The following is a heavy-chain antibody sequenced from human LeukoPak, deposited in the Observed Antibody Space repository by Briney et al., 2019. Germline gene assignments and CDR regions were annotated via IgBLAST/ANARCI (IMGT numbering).Heavy chain of an antibody. V-gene: IGHV3-64*01. J-gene: IGHJ6*02. Sequence: GGSLRLSCAGSGFAFSSYSIQRVRQAPGKGLESVSAITSNGGLTYYANSVRGRFTVSRDNSKNTLYLQMGSLRAEDMAVYYCARVTAGATTSNYYYYHMDVWGQGTTVTVSS. CDR1: GFAFSSYS. CDR3: ARVTAGATTSNYYYYHMDV. CDR2: ITSNGGLT. D-gene: IGHD1-26*01.